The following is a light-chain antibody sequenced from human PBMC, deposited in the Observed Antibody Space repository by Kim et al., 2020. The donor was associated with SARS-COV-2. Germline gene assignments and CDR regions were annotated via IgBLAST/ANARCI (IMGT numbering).Light chain of an antibody. CDR2: GAS. Sequence: VLTQSPGTLSLSPGERVTLSCRASRGLDSSDLAWYQQKPGRAPRLLIHGASYRATGIPDRFSGSGSGTDFTLTISSLEPEDSAIYCCQQYGATFGGGTKLEI. J-gene: IGKJ4*01. CDR3: QQYGAT. V-gene: IGKV3-20*01. CDR1: RGLDSSD.